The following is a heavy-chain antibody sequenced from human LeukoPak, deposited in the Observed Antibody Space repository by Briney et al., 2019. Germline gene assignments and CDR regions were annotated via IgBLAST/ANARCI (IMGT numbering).Heavy chain of an antibody. Sequence: GGSLRLSCAASGFTFSSYWMHWVRQGPGKELTWVSHINSDGTTTNYADSVKGRFTISRDNAKNTLYLQMNSLRVEDTAVYYCARFSSGWSPSGFDYWGQGTLVTVSS. CDR1: GFTFSSYW. CDR3: ARFSSGWSPSGFDY. CDR2: INSDGTTT. D-gene: IGHD6-19*01. J-gene: IGHJ4*02. V-gene: IGHV3-74*01.